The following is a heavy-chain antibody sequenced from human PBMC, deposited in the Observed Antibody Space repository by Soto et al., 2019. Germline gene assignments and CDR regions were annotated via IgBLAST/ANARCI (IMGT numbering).Heavy chain of an antibody. D-gene: IGHD4-17*01. CDR3: ARHFTVTDAFDI. V-gene: IGHV5-10-1*01. J-gene: IGHJ3*02. Sequence: VESLKISCKGSGYSFTSYWISWVRQMPGKGLEWMGRIDPSDSYTNYSPSFQGHVTISADKSISTAYLQWSSLKASDTAMYYCARHFTVTDAFDIWGQGTMVTVSS. CDR1: GYSFTSYW. CDR2: IDPSDSYT.